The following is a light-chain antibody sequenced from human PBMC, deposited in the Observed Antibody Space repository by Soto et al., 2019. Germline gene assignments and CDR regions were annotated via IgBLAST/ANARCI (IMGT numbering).Light chain of an antibody. J-gene: IGKJ1*01. Sequence: EIVMTQSPATLSVSPGERATLSCRASQSVSSNLAWYQQKPGQAPRLGIYGASTRATGIPARFSGSGSGTEFTLTISSLQSEDFAVYYCQQYNNWPPWTFGQGTKVEIK. CDR2: GAS. V-gene: IGKV3-15*01. CDR3: QQYNNWPPWT. CDR1: QSVSSN.